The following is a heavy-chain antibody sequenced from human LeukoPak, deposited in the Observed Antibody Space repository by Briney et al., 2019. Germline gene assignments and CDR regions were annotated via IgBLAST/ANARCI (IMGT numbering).Heavy chain of an antibody. CDR3: ARDLGSGHHAILV. Sequence: GGSLRLSCAAAGFTLNSYTMNWDRQAPGKGLEWISYISRTGTTIYYADSVKGRFTISRDNAKNSLYLQMNSLRSEDTGLSSCARDLGSGHHAILVWGQGTLLTVSS. J-gene: IGHJ4*02. CDR2: ISRTGTTI. V-gene: IGHV3-48*01. D-gene: IGHD1-14*01. CDR1: GFTLNSYT.